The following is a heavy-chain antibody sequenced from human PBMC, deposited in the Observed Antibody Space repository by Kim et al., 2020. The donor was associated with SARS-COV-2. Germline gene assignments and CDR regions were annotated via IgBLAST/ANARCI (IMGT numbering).Heavy chain of an antibody. CDR2: IIPILGIA. CDR3: ARVYFSDVRSSSPL. J-gene: IGHJ4*02. V-gene: IGHV1-69*04. CDR1: GGTFSSYA. D-gene: IGHD6-6*01. Sequence: SVKVSCKASGGTFSSYAISWVRQAPGQGLEWMGRIIPILGIANYAQKFQGRVTITADKSTSTAYMELSSLRSEDTAVYYCARVYFSDVRSSSPLWGQGTLVTVSS.